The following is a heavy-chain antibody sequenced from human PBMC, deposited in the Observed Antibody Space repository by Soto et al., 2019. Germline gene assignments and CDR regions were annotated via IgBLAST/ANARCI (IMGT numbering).Heavy chain of an antibody. CDR3: AANNLTGGIQGAWFDH. Sequence: PSETLSLTCTVSGVSISSHYWSWIRQPPGKGLEWIGYIYDGGDTNYNPSLKSRVTISVDTSKNQFSLKLRSVTAADTAMYYCAANNLTGGIQGAWFDHWGQGTLVTVYS. D-gene: IGHD2-8*02. V-gene: IGHV4-59*11. CDR1: GVSISSHY. J-gene: IGHJ5*02. CDR2: IYDGGDT.